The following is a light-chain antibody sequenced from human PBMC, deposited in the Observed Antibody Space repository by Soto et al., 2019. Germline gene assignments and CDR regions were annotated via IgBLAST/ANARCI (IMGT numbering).Light chain of an antibody. CDR2: GAS. Sequence: ETVLTQSPGTLSLSPGERATLSCRDSQTIRSNYLAWYRQTPGQAPRILIYGASNRATGIADRFSGSWSGKDFTLIISRLEPEDFALYYCKQYGSSPWTFGQGTKVEIK. J-gene: IGKJ1*01. CDR3: KQYGSSPWT. V-gene: IGKV3-20*01. CDR1: QTIRSNY.